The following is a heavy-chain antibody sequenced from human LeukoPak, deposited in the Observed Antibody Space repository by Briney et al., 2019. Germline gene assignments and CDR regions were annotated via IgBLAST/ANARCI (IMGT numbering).Heavy chain of an antibody. D-gene: IGHD6-19*01. V-gene: IGHV3-23*01. CDR1: GFTFSSYA. J-gene: IGHJ4*02. CDR3: AKDSSGWVDY. CDR2: ISGSGGST. Sequence: GGSLRLSCEASGFTFSSYAMNWVRQAPGKGLEWVSAISGSGGSTYYADSVKGRFTISRDNSKNTLYLQMNSLRAEDTAVYYCAKDSSGWVDYWGQGTLVTVSS.